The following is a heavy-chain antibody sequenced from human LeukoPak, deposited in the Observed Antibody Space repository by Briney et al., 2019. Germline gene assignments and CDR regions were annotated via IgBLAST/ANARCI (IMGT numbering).Heavy chain of an antibody. V-gene: IGHV1-69*13. D-gene: IGHD6-13*01. CDR1: GGTFSSYA. J-gene: IGHJ4*02. Sequence: GASVKLSCKASGGTFSSYAISWVRQAPGQGLEWMGGIIPIFGTANYAQKFQGRVTITADESTSTAYMELSSLRSEDTAVYYCARYSSSWYYFDYWGQGTLVTVSS. CDR3: ARYSSSWYYFDY. CDR2: IIPIFGTA.